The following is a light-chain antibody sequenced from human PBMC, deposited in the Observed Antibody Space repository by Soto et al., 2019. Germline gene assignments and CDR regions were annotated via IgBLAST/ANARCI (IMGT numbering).Light chain of an antibody. Sequence: QSVLTQPASVSGSPGQSITIPCTGTNSDVGGYNYVSWYQHHPGKAPKLMIYEVFNRPSGVSSRFSGSKSGSTASLTISGTQAQEQADYSSSSYTNTKTLYVFGTGTKVTV. V-gene: IGLV2-14*01. J-gene: IGLJ1*01. CDR3: SSYTNTKTLYV. CDR2: EVF. CDR1: NSDVGGYNY.